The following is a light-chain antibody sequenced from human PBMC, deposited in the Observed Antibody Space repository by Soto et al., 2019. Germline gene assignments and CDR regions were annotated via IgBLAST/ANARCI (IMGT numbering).Light chain of an antibody. CDR1: QSVSRK. CDR3: HQYGHWPPYT. Sequence: EIVMTQSPATLSVSTGERVTLSCRASQSVSRKLSWYQQKPGQAPRLLIYGTTTMPTGIPARFSGSGSGTEFTLTISSLQSEDFVIYYFHQYGHWPPYTFGQGTTLETK. J-gene: IGKJ2*01. CDR2: GTT. V-gene: IGKV3-15*01.